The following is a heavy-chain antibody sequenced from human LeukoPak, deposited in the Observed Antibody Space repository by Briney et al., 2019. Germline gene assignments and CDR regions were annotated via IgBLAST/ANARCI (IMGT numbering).Heavy chain of an antibody. D-gene: IGHD6-19*01. V-gene: IGHV1-18*01. CDR1: GGTFSSYA. CDR3: ARDYGWAGSDCFDP. Sequence: ASVKVSCKASGGTFSSYAISWVRQAPGQGLEWMGWISADNGNTNYAQKFQDRVTLTTETSTSTAYMEVRSLRSDDTAVYYCARDYGWAGSDCFDPWGQGTLVTVSS. CDR2: ISADNGNT. J-gene: IGHJ5*02.